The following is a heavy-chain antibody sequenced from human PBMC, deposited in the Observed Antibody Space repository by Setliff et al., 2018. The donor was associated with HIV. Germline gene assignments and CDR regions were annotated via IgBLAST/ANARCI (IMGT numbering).Heavy chain of an antibody. CDR3: ARVDMGYYYDSSGYSHFDY. V-gene: IGHV5-51*01. CDR1: GYSFPTYW. D-gene: IGHD3-22*01. Sequence: PGESLKISCKGSGYSFPTYWIAWVRQMPGKGLEWMGVIYPDESDSRYSPSFRGQVTISADKSINTAYLQWSSLKASDTAMYYCARVDMGYYYDSSGYSHFDYWGQGTLVTVSS. J-gene: IGHJ4*02. CDR2: IYPDESDS.